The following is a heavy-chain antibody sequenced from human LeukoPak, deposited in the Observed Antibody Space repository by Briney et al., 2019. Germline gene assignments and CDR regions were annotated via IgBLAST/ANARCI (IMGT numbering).Heavy chain of an antibody. Sequence: PSETLSLTCAVYGGSFSGYYWSWIRQPPGKGLEWIGEINHSGSTNYNPSLKSRVTISVDTSKNQFSLRLSSVTAEDTAVYYCARCGSGSSCAFDIWGQGTMVTVSS. J-gene: IGHJ3*02. CDR2: INHSGST. CDR3: ARCGSGSSCAFDI. D-gene: IGHD3-10*01. V-gene: IGHV4-34*01. CDR1: GGSFSGYY.